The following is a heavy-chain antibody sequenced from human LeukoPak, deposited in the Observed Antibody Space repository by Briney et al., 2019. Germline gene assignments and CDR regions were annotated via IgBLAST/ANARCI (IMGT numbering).Heavy chain of an antibody. Sequence: SETLSLTCTVSGGSISSSSYYWGWIRQPPGKGLEWIGSIYYSGSTYYNPSLKSRVTISVDTSKIQFSLKLSSVTAADTAVYYCARVEAAAATPYNWFDPWGQGTLVTVSS. CDR2: IYYSGST. V-gene: IGHV4-39*01. CDR3: ARVEAAAATPYNWFDP. D-gene: IGHD6-13*01. CDR1: GGSISSSSYY. J-gene: IGHJ5*02.